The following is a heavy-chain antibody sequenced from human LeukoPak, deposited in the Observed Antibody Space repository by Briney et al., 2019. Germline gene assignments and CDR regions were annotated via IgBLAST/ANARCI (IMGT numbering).Heavy chain of an antibody. V-gene: IGHV4-39*01. CDR3: ARHIYPESLVD. CDR1: GGSISSRSYY. CDR2: INHSGST. D-gene: IGHD1-14*01. Sequence: SETLSLTCTVSGGSISSRSYYWGWIRQPPGKGLEWIGEINHSGSTNYNPSLKSRVAISVDTSKNQFSLKLSSVTAADTAVYYCARHIYPESLVDWGQGTLVTVSS. J-gene: IGHJ4*02.